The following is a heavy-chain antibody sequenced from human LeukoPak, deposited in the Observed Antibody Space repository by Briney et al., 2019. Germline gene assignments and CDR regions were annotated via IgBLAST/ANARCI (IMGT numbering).Heavy chain of an antibody. CDR2: INQEGSEK. J-gene: IGHJ5*02. CDR3: ARVIVTGTNWFDP. Sequence: GGSLRLSCAASGFTFSRYWMSWVRQAPGKGLEWVANINQEGSEKYYVDSVKGRFTISRDNAKNSLYLQMNSLRAEDTAVYYCARVIVTGTNWFDPWGQGTLVTVSS. CDR1: GFTFSRYW. D-gene: IGHD6-19*01. V-gene: IGHV3-7*05.